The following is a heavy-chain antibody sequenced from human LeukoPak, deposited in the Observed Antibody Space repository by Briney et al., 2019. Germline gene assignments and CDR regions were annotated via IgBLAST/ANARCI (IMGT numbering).Heavy chain of an antibody. Sequence: ASVKVSCKASGYTFTGYYMHWVRQAPGQGLEWMGWINPNSGGTNYAQKFQGRVTMTRDTSISTAYMELSRLRSDDTAVYYCATSYDFLGREDAFDIWGQGTMVTVSS. CDR1: GYTFTGYY. D-gene: IGHD3-3*01. CDR2: INPNSGGT. J-gene: IGHJ3*02. CDR3: ATSYDFLGREDAFDI. V-gene: IGHV1-2*02.